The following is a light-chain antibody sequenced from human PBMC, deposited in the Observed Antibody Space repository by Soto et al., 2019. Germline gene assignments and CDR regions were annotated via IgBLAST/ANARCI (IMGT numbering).Light chain of an antibody. J-gene: IGKJ5*01. CDR3: QQTYSTTIT. V-gene: IGKV1-39*01. Sequence: DIEMTQSPSSQSASVGDRVTIACRASQSISNYLNWYQQRQGKAPKLLIYAASSLQSGVPSRFSGIGSGTDCTLTISSLKKEDGVTYYCQQTYSTTITFGQGTRLEIK. CDR1: QSISNY. CDR2: AAS.